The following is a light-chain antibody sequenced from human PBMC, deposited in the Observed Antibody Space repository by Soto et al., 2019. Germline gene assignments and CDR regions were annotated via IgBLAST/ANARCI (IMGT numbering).Light chain of an antibody. Sequence: DIQMTQSPSTLSASVGDTVTITCRASQTIGTWLAWYQQKPAKAPKLLIYKASTLESGVPSRFSGRGSGTEFTLTISSLQADDFATYYCQQYNDLSTFGGGTKAEIK. CDR3: QQYNDLST. CDR1: QTIGTW. J-gene: IGKJ4*01. CDR2: KAS. V-gene: IGKV1-5*03.